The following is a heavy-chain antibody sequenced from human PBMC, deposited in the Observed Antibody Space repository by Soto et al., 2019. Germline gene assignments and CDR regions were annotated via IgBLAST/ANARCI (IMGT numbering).Heavy chain of an antibody. CDR1: GGTFSSYA. CDR3: ASLPYDFWSGYNKYNWFDP. Sequence: GVSVKVSCKASGGTFSSYAISWVRQAPGQGLEWMGGIIPIFGTANYAQKFQGRVTITADESTSTAYMELSSLRSEDTAVYYCASLPYDFWSGYNKYNWFDPWGQGTLVTVSS. D-gene: IGHD3-3*01. CDR2: IIPIFGTA. J-gene: IGHJ5*02. V-gene: IGHV1-69*13.